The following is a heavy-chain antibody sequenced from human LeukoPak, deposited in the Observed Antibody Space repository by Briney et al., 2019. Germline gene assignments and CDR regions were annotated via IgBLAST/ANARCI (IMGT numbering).Heavy chain of an antibody. Sequence: GESLKISCKGSGYSFTSYWIGWGRQMPGKGLEWMGIIYPGDSDTRYSPSFQGQVTISADKSISTAYLQWSSLKASDTAMYYCARALGYCSSTSCYNWFDPWGQGTLVTVSS. CDR2: IYPGDSDT. J-gene: IGHJ5*02. D-gene: IGHD2-2*01. V-gene: IGHV5-51*01. CDR3: ARALGYCSSTSCYNWFDP. CDR1: GYSFTSYW.